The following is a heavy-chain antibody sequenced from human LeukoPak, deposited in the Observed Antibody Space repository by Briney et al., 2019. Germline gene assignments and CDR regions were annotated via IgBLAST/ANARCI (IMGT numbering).Heavy chain of an antibody. CDR1: GFTFRSYV. Sequence: GGTLRLSCAASGFTFRSYVMSWVRQAPGKGLEWVSTISGSSVTTYYADSVKGRFTISRDNSKNTLYLQMNSLRAEDTAVYYCAKLDYYGNYWGQGTLVTVSS. V-gene: IGHV3-23*01. CDR3: AKLDYYGNY. CDR2: ISGSSVTT. J-gene: IGHJ4*02. D-gene: IGHD3-10*01.